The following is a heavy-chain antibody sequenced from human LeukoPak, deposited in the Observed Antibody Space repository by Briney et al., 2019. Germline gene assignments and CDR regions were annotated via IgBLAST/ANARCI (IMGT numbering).Heavy chain of an antibody. V-gene: IGHV3-23*01. CDR2: VSGSGSST. CDR3: AKIGRKYDFWTGFYEEEVDYMDV. Sequence: GGSLRLSCAASGFTFSSYGMTWVRQAPGKGLEWVSGVSGSGSSTKHADSVKGRFTISRDNSKNTLSLQMNSLRVEDTAVYYCAKIGRKYDFWTGFYEEEVDYMDVWGKGATVTVSS. J-gene: IGHJ6*03. D-gene: IGHD3-3*01. CDR1: GFTFSSYG.